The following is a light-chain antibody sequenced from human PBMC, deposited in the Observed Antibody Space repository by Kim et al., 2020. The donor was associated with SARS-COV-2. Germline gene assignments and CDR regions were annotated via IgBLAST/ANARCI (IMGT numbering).Light chain of an antibody. Sequence: GPSHTISGTGTSSDVGDYNYISGYQQHPGKAPKLIIYGVNHRPSGVSNRFSGSKSGNTASLTISGLQAEDEADYYCGSFTGTNSRLFGGGTQLTVL. J-gene: IGLJ3*02. CDR2: GVN. CDR1: SSDVGDYNY. V-gene: IGLV2-14*03. CDR3: GSFTGTNSRL.